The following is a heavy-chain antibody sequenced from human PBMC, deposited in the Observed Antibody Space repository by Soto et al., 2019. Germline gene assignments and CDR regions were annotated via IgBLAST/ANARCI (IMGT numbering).Heavy chain of an antibody. CDR1: GDTFTDYW. D-gene: IGHD3-10*01. V-gene: IGHV5-51*01. J-gene: IGHJ5*02. CDR3: ARLVQAHPFYNNTWYQWFDP. Sequence: GESLKISSKGSGDTFTDYWIGLVRQLPGKGLEWMGIIYPGDSDTRYSPSFQGHVTITVDKSTSTAYLQSNTLKASDTAMYFCARLVQAHPFYNNTWYQWFDPWGPGTLVTVS. CDR2: IYPGDSDT.